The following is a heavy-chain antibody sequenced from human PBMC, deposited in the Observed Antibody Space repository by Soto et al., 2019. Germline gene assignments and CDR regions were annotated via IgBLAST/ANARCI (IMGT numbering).Heavy chain of an antibody. CDR1: GFTFSYYP. J-gene: IGHJ4*02. Sequence: GSLRLSCAASGFTFSYYPLHWVRRAPGKGLEWVSSISGVRDYIRYADSVKGRFAISRDNAKTSLYLQMNSLTAEDTAVYYCAREGVHNYTEYYFDYWGQGTLVTVSS. V-gene: IGHV3-21*06. D-gene: IGHD3-10*01. CDR3: AREGVHNYTEYYFDY. CDR2: ISGVRDYI.